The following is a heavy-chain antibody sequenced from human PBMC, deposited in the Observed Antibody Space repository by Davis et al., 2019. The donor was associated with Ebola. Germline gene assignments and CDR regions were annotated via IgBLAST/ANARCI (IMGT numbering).Heavy chain of an antibody. CDR3: ARGGGWFDP. Sequence: SETLSLTCTVSGGSISSSYWSWIRQPPGKGLEWIGYIYYSGNTNYNPSLKSRVSISVDTSRHQFSLKLSSVTAANTAVYFCARGGGWFDPWGQGTLVTVSS. CDR1: GGSISSSY. CDR2: IYYSGNT. V-gene: IGHV4-59*08. D-gene: IGHD3-16*01. J-gene: IGHJ5*02.